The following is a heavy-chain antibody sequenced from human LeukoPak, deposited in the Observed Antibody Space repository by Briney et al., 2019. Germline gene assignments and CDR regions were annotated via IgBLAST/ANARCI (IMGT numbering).Heavy chain of an antibody. D-gene: IGHD6-19*01. Sequence: ASVKVSCKASGYTFTSYAMHWVRQAPGQRLEWMGWINAGNGNTKYSQKFQGRVTMTEDTSTDTAYMELSSLRSEDTAVYYCATGSSGIAVAGRDWFDPWGQGTLVTVSS. CDR2: INAGNGNT. V-gene: IGHV1-3*01. CDR3: ATGSSGIAVAGRDWFDP. J-gene: IGHJ5*02. CDR1: GYTFTSYA.